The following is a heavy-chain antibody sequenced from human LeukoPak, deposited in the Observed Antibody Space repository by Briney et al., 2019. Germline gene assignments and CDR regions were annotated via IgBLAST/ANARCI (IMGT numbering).Heavy chain of an antibody. V-gene: IGHV1-2*02. Sequence: GASVRVSCRATGYTFTAYYIHWVRQAPGQGLEWMGWISPKSGGTKFALKFQDRVTMTSDTSISTAHMELSRLKSDDTAMYYCARIERAAITFWGQGTLITVSS. D-gene: IGHD5-12*01. CDR3: ARIERAAITF. CDR2: ISPKSGGT. J-gene: IGHJ4*02. CDR1: GYTFTAYY.